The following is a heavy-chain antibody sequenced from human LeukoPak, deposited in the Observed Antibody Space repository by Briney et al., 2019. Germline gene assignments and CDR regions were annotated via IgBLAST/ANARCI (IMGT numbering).Heavy chain of an antibody. V-gene: IGHV3-21*01. CDR1: GFTFSSYS. J-gene: IGHJ4*02. CDR3: ARDSAAVANFDY. Sequence: GGSLRLSCAASGFTFSSYSRNWVRQAPGKGLEWVSSISSSSSYIYYADSVKGRFTISRDNAKNSLYLQMNSLRAEDTAVYYCARDSAAVANFDYWGQGTLVTVSS. D-gene: IGHD6-19*01. CDR2: ISSSSSYI.